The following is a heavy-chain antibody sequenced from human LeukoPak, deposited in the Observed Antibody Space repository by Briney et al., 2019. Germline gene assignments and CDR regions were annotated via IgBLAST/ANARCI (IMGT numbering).Heavy chain of an antibody. CDR2: ILYDGTNK. D-gene: IGHD3-10*01. V-gene: IGHV3-30*02. Sequence: GGSLRLSCAASGFTFSSFGMHWVRQAPGQGLEWVAFILYDGTNKYYADSVKGRFTISRDNSKNTLYLQMNSLRTEDTAVYYCAKGMAAYGSGSLFDYWGQGTLVTVSS. J-gene: IGHJ4*02. CDR3: AKGMAAYGSGSLFDY. CDR1: GFTFSSFG.